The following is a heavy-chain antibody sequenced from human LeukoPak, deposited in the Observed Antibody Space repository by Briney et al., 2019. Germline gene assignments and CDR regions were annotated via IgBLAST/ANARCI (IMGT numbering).Heavy chain of an antibody. CDR1: GYSISSGFY. CDR3: ARTHCGGDCHHILPLYYYYMDV. V-gene: IGHV4-38-2*02. J-gene: IGHJ6*03. Sequence: PSETLSLTCTVSGYSISSGFYWGWIRQSPEKGLEWIGTIYHSGSTYYNPSLKSRVTISLDTSKNQFSLKLSSVTAADTAVYYCARTHCGGDCHHILPLYYYYMDVWGKGTTVTVSS. D-gene: IGHD2-21*01. CDR2: IYHSGST.